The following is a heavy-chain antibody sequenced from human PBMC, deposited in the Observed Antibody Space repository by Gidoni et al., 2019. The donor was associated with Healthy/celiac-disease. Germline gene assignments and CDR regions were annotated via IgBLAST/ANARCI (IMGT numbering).Heavy chain of an antibody. Sequence: QVQLVESGGGVVQPGRSLRLSCAASGFTFSSYAMHWVRQAPGKGLEWVAVISYDGSNKYYADSVKGRFTISRDNSKNTLYLQMNSLRAEDTAVYYCARDGNGYIWGQGTMVTVSS. CDR3: ARDGNGYI. CDR2: ISYDGSNK. J-gene: IGHJ3*02. V-gene: IGHV3-30-3*01. CDR1: GFTFSSYA. D-gene: IGHD1-1*01.